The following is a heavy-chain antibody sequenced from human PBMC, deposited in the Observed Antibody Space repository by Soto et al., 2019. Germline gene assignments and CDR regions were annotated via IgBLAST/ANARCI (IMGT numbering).Heavy chain of an antibody. J-gene: IGHJ4*02. CDR2: IFHDGTA. CDR1: GVSISSGNW. V-gene: IGHV4-4*02. CDR3: ARLVYDTRLNYMYFDL. D-gene: IGHD3-10*01. Sequence: SETLSLTCAVSGVSISSGNWWTWVRQTPQRGLEYIGEIFHDGTANYYPSFERRVAISVDTSKDQFSLKLTSVTAADTAIYFCARLVYDTRLNYMYFDLWGQGALVTVSS.